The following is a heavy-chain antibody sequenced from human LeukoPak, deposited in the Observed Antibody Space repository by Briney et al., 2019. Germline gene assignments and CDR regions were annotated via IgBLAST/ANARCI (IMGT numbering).Heavy chain of an antibody. CDR2: IYNCGTT. V-gene: IGHV4-59*01. J-gene: IGHJ6*03. Sequence: SETLSLTCTVSVGSISRYFSSWIRQPPGEEVMWNGYIYNCGTTKYNRPLTSRINISVDTFKIQFSMKLTYVTAVYTAVYYCARGSYYYMDVWGKGTTVTVSS. CDR1: VGSISRYF. CDR3: ARGSYYYMDV.